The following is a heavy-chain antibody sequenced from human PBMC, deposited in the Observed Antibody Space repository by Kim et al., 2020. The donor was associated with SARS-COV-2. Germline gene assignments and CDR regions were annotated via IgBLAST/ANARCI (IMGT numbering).Heavy chain of an antibody. J-gene: IGHJ4*02. CDR2: T. CDR3: ARHGSHDYVSH. V-gene: IGHV4-39*01. Sequence: TYYNPSLKSRVTISVDTSKNQFSLKLSSVTAADTAVYYCARHGSHDYVSHWGQGTLVTVSS. D-gene: IGHD4-17*01.